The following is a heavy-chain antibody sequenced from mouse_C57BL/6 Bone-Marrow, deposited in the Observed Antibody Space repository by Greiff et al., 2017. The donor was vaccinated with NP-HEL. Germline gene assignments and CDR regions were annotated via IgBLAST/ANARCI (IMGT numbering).Heavy chain of an antibody. D-gene: IGHD1-1*01. CDR1: GYTFTSYW. J-gene: IGHJ1*03. Sequence: VQLQQPGAELVMPGASVKLSCKASGYTFTSYWMHWVKQRPGQGLEWIGEIDPSDSYTNYNQKFKGKSTLPVDKSSSTAYMQLSSLTSEDSAVYYCARDYYGSSYGYFDVWGTGTTVTVSS. CDR3: ARDYYGSSYGYFDV. V-gene: IGHV1-69*01. CDR2: IDPSDSYT.